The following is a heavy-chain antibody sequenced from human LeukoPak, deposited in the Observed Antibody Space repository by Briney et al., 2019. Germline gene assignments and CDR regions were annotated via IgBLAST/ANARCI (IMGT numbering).Heavy chain of an antibody. J-gene: IGHJ4*02. CDR1: GGSFSGYY. CDR3: ASVYDSSGYYPF. D-gene: IGHD3-22*01. CDR2: INHSGST. Sequence: SETLSLTCAVYGGSFSGYYWSWIRQPPGKGLEWIGEINHSGSTNYNPSLKSRVTISVDTSKNQFSLKLSSVTAADTAVYYCASVYDSSGYYPFWGQGTLVTVSS. V-gene: IGHV4-34*01.